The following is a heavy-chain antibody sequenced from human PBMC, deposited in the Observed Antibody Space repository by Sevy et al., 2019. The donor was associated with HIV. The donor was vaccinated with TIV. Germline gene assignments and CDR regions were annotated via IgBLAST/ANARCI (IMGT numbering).Heavy chain of an antibody. J-gene: IGHJ6*02. CDR3: ARPSIAAAGYYGMDV. Sequence: SETLSLTCTVSGGSISSSSYYWGWIRQPPGKGLEWIGSIYYSGSTYYNPSLKSRVTISVDTSKNQFSLKLSSVTAADTAVYYCARPSIAAAGYYGMDVWGQGTTVTVSS. CDR1: GGSISSSSYY. D-gene: IGHD6-13*01. CDR2: IYYSGST. V-gene: IGHV4-39*01.